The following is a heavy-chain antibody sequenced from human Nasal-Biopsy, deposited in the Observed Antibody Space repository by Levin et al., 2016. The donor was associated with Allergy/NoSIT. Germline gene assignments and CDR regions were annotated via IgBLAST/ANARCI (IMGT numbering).Heavy chain of an antibody. J-gene: IGHJ4*02. V-gene: IGHV1-58*01. D-gene: IGHD3-22*01. CDR3: AASLHYDISGYYCDL. Sequence: SVKVSCKASGFTFENSAVQWVRQARGQRLEWLGWIVVGRGDTNYAQKFQERVTITRDMSTNTAYLELNSLTSEDTAIYYCAASLHYDISGYYCDLWGQGTLVTVSS. CDR2: IVVGRGDT. CDR1: GFTFENSA.